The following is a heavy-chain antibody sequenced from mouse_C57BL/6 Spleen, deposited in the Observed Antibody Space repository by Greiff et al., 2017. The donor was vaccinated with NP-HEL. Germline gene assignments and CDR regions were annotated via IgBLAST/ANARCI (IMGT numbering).Heavy chain of an antibody. CDR2: IDPSDSET. CDR1: GYTFTSYW. D-gene: IGHD1-1*01. J-gene: IGHJ3*01. CDR3: ARDHYYGSFYAY. Sequence: VKLQQPGAELVRPGSSVKLSCKASGYTFTSYWMHWVKQRPIQGLEWIGNIDPSDSETHYNQKFKDKATLTVDKSSSTAYMQLSSLTSADSAVYYCARDHYYGSFYAYWGQGTLVTVSA. V-gene: IGHV1-52*01.